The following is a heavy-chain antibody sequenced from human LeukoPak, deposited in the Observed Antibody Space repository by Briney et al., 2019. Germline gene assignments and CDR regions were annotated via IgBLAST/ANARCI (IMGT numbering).Heavy chain of an antibody. D-gene: IGHD1-14*01. CDR1: GFTFSDYA. CDR3: ARLHNLNCDY. CDR2: ISGSGGTA. V-gene: IGHV3-23*01. J-gene: IGHJ4*02. Sequence: GGSLRLSCAASGFTFSDYALSWVRQAPGTGLEWVSTISGSGGTAYYVDSVKGRFTISRDNSKNMFFLQMNNLRLEDTAVYYCARLHNLNCDYWGLGTLVTVSS.